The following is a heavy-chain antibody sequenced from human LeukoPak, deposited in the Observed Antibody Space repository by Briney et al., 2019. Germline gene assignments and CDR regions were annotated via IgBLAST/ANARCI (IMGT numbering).Heavy chain of an antibody. J-gene: IGHJ4*02. V-gene: IGHV1-2*02. D-gene: IGHD3-10*01. CDR3: ARYYFRLNYFDY. CDR1: GYTFTDYY. CDR2: INPSSGGT. Sequence: ASVKVSCKASGYTFTDYYMHWVRQAPGQGLEWMEWINPSSGGTNYAQKFQGRVTMTRETSISTAYMELSRLRSDDTAVYYCARYYFRLNYFDYWGQGTLVTVSS.